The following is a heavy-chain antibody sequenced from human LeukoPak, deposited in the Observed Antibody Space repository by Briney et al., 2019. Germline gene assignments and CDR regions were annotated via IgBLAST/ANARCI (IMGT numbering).Heavy chain of an antibody. V-gene: IGHV4-61*02. J-gene: IGHJ4*02. Sequence: SETLSLTCTVSGGSISSGSYYWSWIRQPAGKGLEWIGRIYTSGSTNYNPSLKSRVTISVDTSKNQFSLKLSSVTAADTAVYYCARLVGARGYFDYWGQGTLVAVSS. CDR2: IYTSGST. CDR1: GGSISSGSYY. CDR3: ARLVGARGYFDY. D-gene: IGHD1-26*01.